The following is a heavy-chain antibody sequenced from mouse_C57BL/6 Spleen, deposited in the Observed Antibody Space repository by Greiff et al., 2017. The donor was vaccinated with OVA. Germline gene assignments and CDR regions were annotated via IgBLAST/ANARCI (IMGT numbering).Heavy chain of an antibody. D-gene: IGHD1-1*01. V-gene: IGHV1-81*01. CDR1: GSTFTSSG. CDR2: IYPRSGNT. J-gene: IGHJ2*01. Sequence: VQLQQSVAELARPGASVKLSGTASGSTFTSSGISWVKQRTGQGLEWIGEIYPRSGNTYYNEKFKGKATLTADKSSSTAYMELRSLTSEDSAVYFCARNYGSSPYYFDYWGQGTTLTVSS. CDR3: ARNYGSSPYYFDY.